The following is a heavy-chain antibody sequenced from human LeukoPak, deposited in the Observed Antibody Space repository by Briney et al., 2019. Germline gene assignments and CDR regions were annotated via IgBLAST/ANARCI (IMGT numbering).Heavy chain of an antibody. CDR3: ARLGPYSYGYGDDAFDI. CDR1: GYTFTSYD. V-gene: IGHV1-8*01. J-gene: IGHJ3*02. Sequence: GASVKVSCKASGYTFTSYDINWVRQATGQGLEWMGWMNPNSGNTGYAQKCQGRVTMTRNTSISTAYMELSSLRSEDTAVYYCARLGPYSYGYGDDAFDIWGQGTMVTVSS. CDR2: MNPNSGNT. D-gene: IGHD5-18*01.